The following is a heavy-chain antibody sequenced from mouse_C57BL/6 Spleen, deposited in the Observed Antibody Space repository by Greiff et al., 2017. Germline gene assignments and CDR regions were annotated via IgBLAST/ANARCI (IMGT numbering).Heavy chain of an antibody. CDR2: IHPNSGST. Sequence: QVQLKEPGAELVKPGASVKLSCKASGYTFTSYWMHWVKQRPGQGLEWIGMIHPNSGSTNYNEKFKSKATLTVDKSSSTAYMQLSSLTSEDSAVYCCSIPFYDYDGAWFAYWGQGTLVTVSA. CDR1: GYTFTSYW. J-gene: IGHJ3*01. CDR3: SIPFYDYDGAWFAY. V-gene: IGHV1-64*01. D-gene: IGHD2-4*01.